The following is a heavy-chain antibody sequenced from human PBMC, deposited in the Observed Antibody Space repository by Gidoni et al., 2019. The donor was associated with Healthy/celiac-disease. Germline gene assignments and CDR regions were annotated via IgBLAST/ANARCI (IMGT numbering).Heavy chain of an antibody. V-gene: IGHV3-66*01. CDR1: GFTVSSNY. CDR2: IYSGGST. CDR3: ARGYCSSTSCYPDAFDI. D-gene: IGHD2-2*01. Sequence: EVQLVESGGGLVQPGGSLRLSCAASGFTVSSNYMSWVRQAPGKGLEWVSVIYSGGSTYYADSVKGRFTISRDNSKNTLYLQMNSLRAEDTAVYYCARGYCSSTSCYPDAFDIWGQGTMVTVSS. J-gene: IGHJ3*02.